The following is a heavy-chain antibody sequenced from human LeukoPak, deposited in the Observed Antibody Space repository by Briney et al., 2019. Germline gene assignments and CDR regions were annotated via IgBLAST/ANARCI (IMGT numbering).Heavy chain of an antibody. CDR1: GGTFSSYA. D-gene: IGHD2-21*01. CDR3: ARSQILTLIAIDAFDI. CDR2: IIPMFGTT. V-gene: IGHV1-69*05. Sequence: GASVKVSCKASGGTFSSYAISWVRQAPGQGLEWMGGIIPMFGTTNYAKKFQGRVTITTDESTSTAYMELSSLRSEDTAIYYCARSQILTLIAIDAFDIWGQGTMVTVSS. J-gene: IGHJ3*02.